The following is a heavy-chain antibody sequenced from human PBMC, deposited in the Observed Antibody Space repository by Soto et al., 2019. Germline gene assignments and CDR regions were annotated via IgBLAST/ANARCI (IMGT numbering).Heavy chain of an antibody. CDR1: GFTFSSYA. V-gene: IGHV3-30-3*01. CDR3: ARERKRRTYYYYYYGMDV. Sequence: QVQLVESGGGVVQPGRSLRLSCAASGFTFSSYAMHWVRQAPGKGLEWVAVISYDGSNKYYADSVKGRFTISRDNSKNTLYLQMNSLRAEDTAVYYCARERKRRTYYYYYYGMDVWGQGTTVTVSS. D-gene: IGHD1-7*01. CDR2: ISYDGSNK. J-gene: IGHJ6*02.